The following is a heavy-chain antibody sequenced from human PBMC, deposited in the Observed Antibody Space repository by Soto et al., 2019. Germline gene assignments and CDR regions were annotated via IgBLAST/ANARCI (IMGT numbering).Heavy chain of an antibody. CDR3: ARDPRTSPAMRFHQD. Sequence: TLSLTCTVSGGSISSGGYYWSWIRQHPGKGLEWIGYIYYSGSTYYNPSLKSRVTISVDTSKNQFSLKLSSVTAADTAVYYCARDPRTSPAMRFHQDWGQGTLVTVSS. D-gene: IGHD2-2*01. J-gene: IGHJ4*02. CDR1: GGSISSGGYY. V-gene: IGHV4-31*03. CDR2: IYYSGST.